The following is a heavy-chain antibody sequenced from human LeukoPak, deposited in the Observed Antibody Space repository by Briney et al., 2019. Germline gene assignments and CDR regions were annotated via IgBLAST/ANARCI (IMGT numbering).Heavy chain of an antibody. CDR1: GFTFDEYG. J-gene: IGHJ3*02. CDR3: AREKSYYDSRGFYAFDI. V-gene: IGHV3-20*04. D-gene: IGHD3-22*01. CDR2: INWKDGRK. Sequence: GGXLRLSCAASGFTFDEYGMSWVRQARGKGVEGVCGINWKDGRKEYADAVKGGLTIYREKEKKYLYMQMNSLRDEDTALYYCAREKSYYDSRGFYAFDIWGQGTMVTVSS.